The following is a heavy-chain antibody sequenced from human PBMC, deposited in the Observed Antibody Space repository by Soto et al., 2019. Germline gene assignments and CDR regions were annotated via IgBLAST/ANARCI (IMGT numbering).Heavy chain of an antibody. Sequence: GGSLRLSCSASGFIFRDYAMYWVRQAPGKGLECLSGIKYNGEIIESADSVKDRFFISRDKSKATLYLQITGLGPEDMAIYYCAKRDSNGAKVKFFDSWGQGTPVTVSS. CDR3: AKRDSNGAKVKFFDS. D-gene: IGHD2-15*01. V-gene: IGHV3-64D*08. CDR2: IKYNGEII. CDR1: GFIFRDYA. J-gene: IGHJ4*02.